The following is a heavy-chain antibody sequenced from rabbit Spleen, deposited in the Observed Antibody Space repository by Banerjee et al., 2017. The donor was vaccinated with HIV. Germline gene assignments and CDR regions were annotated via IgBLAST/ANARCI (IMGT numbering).Heavy chain of an antibody. D-gene: IGHD8-1*01. J-gene: IGHJ4*01. CDR2: IDPVFGIT. CDR1: GFSISSYY. V-gene: IGHV1S7*01. Sequence: QPEESAGGLVQPGGSLTLTCTASGFSISSYYMNWVRQAPGKGLEWIGYIDPVFGITYYANWVNGRFSISRENAQNTVFLQMTSLTAADTATYFCARDGAGGSYFALWGPGTLVTVS. CDR3: ARDGAGGSYFAL.